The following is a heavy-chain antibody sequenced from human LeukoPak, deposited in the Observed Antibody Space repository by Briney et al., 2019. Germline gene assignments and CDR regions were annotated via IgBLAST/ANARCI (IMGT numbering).Heavy chain of an antibody. CDR3: VRGTSIFGVVTFYNYYYMDV. J-gene: IGHJ6*03. Sequence: PGGSLRLSCAASGFTFSSYWMHWVRQVPGKGPVWVSRINSDESSTSYADSVKGRFTISRDNAKNTLYLQMNSLRAEDTAVYYCVRGTSIFGVVTFYNYYYMDVWGKGTTVTVSS. CDR1: GFTFSSYW. CDR2: INSDESST. D-gene: IGHD3-3*01. V-gene: IGHV3-74*01.